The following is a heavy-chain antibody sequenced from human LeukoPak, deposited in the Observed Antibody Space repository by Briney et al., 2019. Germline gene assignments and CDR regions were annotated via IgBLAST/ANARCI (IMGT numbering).Heavy chain of an antibody. V-gene: IGHV3-21*01. CDR1: GFTFSSYS. J-gene: IGHJ4*02. CDR3: ARDPGRYSGYDYAY. Sequence: PGGSLRLSCAASGFTFSSYSMNWVRQAPGKGLEWVSSISSSSSYIYYADSVKGRFTISRDNAKNSQYLQMNSLRAEDTAVYYCARDPGRYSGYDYAYWGQGTLVTVSS. D-gene: IGHD5-12*01. CDR2: ISSSSSYI.